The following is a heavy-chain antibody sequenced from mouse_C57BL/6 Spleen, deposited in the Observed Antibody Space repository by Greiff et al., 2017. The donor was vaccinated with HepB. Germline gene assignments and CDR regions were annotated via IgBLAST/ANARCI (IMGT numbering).Heavy chain of an antibody. V-gene: IGHV1-81*01. J-gene: IGHJ3*01. CDR3: ASPYYSNYPAWFAY. CDR2: IYPRSGNT. CDR1: GYTFTSYG. Sequence: VKLMESGAELARPGASVKLSCKASGYTFTSYGISWVKQRTGQGLEWIGEIYPRSGNTYYNEKFKGKATLTADKSSSTAYMELRSLTSEDSAVYFCASPYYSNYPAWFAYWGQGTLVTVSA. D-gene: IGHD2-5*01.